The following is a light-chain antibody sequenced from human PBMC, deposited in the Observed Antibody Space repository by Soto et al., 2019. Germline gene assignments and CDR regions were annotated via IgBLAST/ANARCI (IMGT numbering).Light chain of an antibody. CDR1: SSDVGGYNY. V-gene: IGLV2-8*01. CDR3: SSFAGVNQLV. J-gene: IGLJ3*02. Sequence: QSALTQPPSTSGSPGQSVTISCTGTSSDVGGYNYVSWYQQHPGKAPKLVVFEVTKRPSGVPNRFSGSKSGNTASLTVSGLEAEDEAHYYCSSFAGVNQLVFGGGTKVTVL. CDR2: EVT.